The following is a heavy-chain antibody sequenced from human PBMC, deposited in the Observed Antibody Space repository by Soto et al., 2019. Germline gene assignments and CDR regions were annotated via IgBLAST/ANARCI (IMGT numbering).Heavy chain of an antibody. CDR2: IYSGGST. Sequence: EVQLVESGGGLIQPGGSLRLSCAASRFTFSSNDMDWVRQAPGKGLEWVSLIYSGGSTYYADSVKGRFTISRDNSKNTLYLQMSSLRAEDTAVYYCATRPLLPGAPWGQGTMVTVS. V-gene: IGHV3-53*01. CDR3: ATRPLLPGAP. J-gene: IGHJ3*01. D-gene: IGHD3-22*01. CDR1: RFTFSSND.